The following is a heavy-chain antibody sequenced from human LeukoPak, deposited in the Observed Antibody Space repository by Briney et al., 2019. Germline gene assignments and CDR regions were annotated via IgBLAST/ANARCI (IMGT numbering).Heavy chain of an antibody. CDR3: VRVGADS. D-gene: IGHD1-26*01. CDR2: IDRGGSNT. Sequence: GGSLRLSCAAYGLTFSDDWMHWVRQAQGKGLGWVSRIDRGGSNTAYADSVEGRFTASRENGKKMVFLEMNSLRAEDTAVYYCVRVGADSWGQGTLVAVSS. CDR1: GLTFSDDW. V-gene: IGHV3-74*01. J-gene: IGHJ5*01.